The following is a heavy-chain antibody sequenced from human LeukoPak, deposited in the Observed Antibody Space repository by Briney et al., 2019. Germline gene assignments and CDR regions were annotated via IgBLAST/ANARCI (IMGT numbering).Heavy chain of an antibody. CDR1: GYTFSTYG. D-gene: IGHD6-19*01. J-gene: IGHJ4*02. CDR3: ARYLGHSSGSKRGFDY. CDR2: ISGHNDNA. V-gene: IGHV1-18*01. Sequence: ASVKVSCKASGYTFSTYGISWVRQAPGQGLEWLGWISGHNDNANYVQEFQDRVTMTTDTSTTTAYMELGSLTSDDTAVCFCARYLGHSSGSKRGFDYWGQGTLVTVSS.